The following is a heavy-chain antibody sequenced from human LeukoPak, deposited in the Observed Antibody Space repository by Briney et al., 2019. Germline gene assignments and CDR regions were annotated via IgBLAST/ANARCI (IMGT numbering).Heavy chain of an antibody. CDR3: AKDLWVG. J-gene: IGHJ4*02. V-gene: IGHV3-23*01. D-gene: IGHD1-26*01. Sequence: GGSLRLSCAASGFTFNNYAMNWVRQAPGKGLEWVSSISGGGETTYYADSVKGRFTISRDNSKNTLYLQMNSLRAEDTAVYYCAKDLWVGWGQGTLVTVSS. CDR1: GFTFNNYA. CDR2: ISGGGETT.